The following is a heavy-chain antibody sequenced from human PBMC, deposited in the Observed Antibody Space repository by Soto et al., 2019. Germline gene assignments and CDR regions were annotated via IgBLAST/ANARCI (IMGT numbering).Heavy chain of an antibody. V-gene: IGHV1-69*02. Sequence: QVQLVQSGAEVKKPGSSVKVSCKASGGTFSSYTISWVRQAPGQGLEWMGRIIPILGIANYAQKFQGRVTITANKSTSPAYMELSSRRSEDTAVFYCASLNEYSSSGDAFDIWGQGTMVTVSS. CDR2: IIPILGIA. CDR1: GGTFSSYT. J-gene: IGHJ3*02. CDR3: ASLNEYSSSGDAFDI. D-gene: IGHD6-6*01.